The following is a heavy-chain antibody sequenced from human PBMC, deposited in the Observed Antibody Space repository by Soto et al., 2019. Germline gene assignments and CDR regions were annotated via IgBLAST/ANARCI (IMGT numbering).Heavy chain of an antibody. CDR3: TTDSKTDETLDY. Sequence: GGSLRLSCAASGFTFSNAWMSWVRQAPGKGLEWVGRIKSKTDGGTTDYAAPVKGRFTISRNDSKKTLYLQMNSLKTEDTAVYYCTTDSKTDETLDYWGQGTLVTVSS. V-gene: IGHV3-15*01. CDR1: GFTFSNAW. CDR2: IKSKTDGGTT. J-gene: IGHJ4*02.